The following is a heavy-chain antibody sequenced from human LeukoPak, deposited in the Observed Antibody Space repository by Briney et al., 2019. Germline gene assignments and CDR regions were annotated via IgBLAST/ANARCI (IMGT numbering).Heavy chain of an antibody. CDR1: GFTFSSYA. Sequence: GESLKISCAASGFTFSSYAMSGVRQAQGKGLEWVSAISGSDGSTYYADSVKGRFTISRDNSKNTLYLQMNSLRAEDTAVYYCAKVPPYCGGDCYHPYYFDYWGQGTLVTVSS. CDR3: AKVPPYCGGDCYHPYYFDY. V-gene: IGHV3-23*01. J-gene: IGHJ4*02. D-gene: IGHD2-21*01. CDR2: ISGSDGST.